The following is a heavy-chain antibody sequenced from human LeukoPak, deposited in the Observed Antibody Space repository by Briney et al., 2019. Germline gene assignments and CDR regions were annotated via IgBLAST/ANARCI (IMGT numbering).Heavy chain of an antibody. V-gene: IGHV4-61*08. CDR3: ARRIQGGSGWTFDF. Sequence: SETLSLTCTVSGDSVSSAVYYWSWVRQPPGKGLEYIGYIYYTGSTNYNPSLKSRVTISVDTSKNQFSLKLSSVTAADTAVFYCARRIQGGSGWTFDFWGQGTLVTVSS. CDR2: IYYTGST. J-gene: IGHJ4*02. D-gene: IGHD6-19*01. CDR1: GDSVSSAVYY.